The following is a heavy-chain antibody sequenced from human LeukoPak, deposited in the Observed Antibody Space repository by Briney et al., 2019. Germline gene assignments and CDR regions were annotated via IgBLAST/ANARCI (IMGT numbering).Heavy chain of an antibody. CDR2: INPNSGGT. CDR3: ARVAWNSGTLFDY. D-gene: IGHD1-7*01. V-gene: IGHV1-2*02. Sequence: GASVKVSCKASGYTFTGYYMHWVRQAPGQGLEWMGWINPNSGGTNYAQKFQGRVTMTRDTSISTAYMELSRLRSDDTAVYYCARVAWNSGTLFDYWGQGTLVTVSS. CDR1: GYTFTGYY. J-gene: IGHJ4*02.